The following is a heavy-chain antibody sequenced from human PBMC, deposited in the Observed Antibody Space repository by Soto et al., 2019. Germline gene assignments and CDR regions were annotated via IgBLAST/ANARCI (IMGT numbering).Heavy chain of an antibody. D-gene: IGHD2-21*01. CDR3: ARDSLDLPDV. V-gene: IGHV4-34*01. Sequence: SETLSLTCAVYGGSFSGYYWSWIRQPPGKGLEWIGEINHSGSTNYNPSLKSRVTISVDTSKNQFSLKLSSVTAADTAVYYCARDSLDLPDVWGKGTTVTVSS. CDR2: INHSGST. J-gene: IGHJ6*04. CDR1: GGSFSGYY.